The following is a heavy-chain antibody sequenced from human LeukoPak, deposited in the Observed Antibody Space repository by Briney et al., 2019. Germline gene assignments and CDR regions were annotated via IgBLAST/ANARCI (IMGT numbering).Heavy chain of an antibody. D-gene: IGHD4-17*01. CDR1: GYSISSGYY. CDR3: ARDNPTYGDYAQDLYYYYGMDV. Sequence: SETLSLTCTVSGYSISSGYYWGWIRQPPGKGLEWIGSIYHSGSTYYNPSLKSRVTISVDTSKNQFSLKLSSVTAADTAVYYCARDNPTYGDYAQDLYYYYGMDVWGQGTTVTVSS. V-gene: IGHV4-38-2*02. J-gene: IGHJ6*02. CDR2: IYHSGST.